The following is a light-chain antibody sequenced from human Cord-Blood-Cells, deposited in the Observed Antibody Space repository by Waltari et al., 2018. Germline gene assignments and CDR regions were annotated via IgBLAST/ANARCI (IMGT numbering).Light chain of an antibody. V-gene: IGKV1-39*01. CDR3: QQSYSTPPT. CDR1: QSISSY. Sequence: DIPMTQSPSSLSASVGDRVTITCRASQSISSYLNWYQQKPGTAPKLLIYAASSLQSGVPSRFSGSGSGTDFTLTISSLQPEDFATYYCQQSYSTPPTFGQGTKVEIK. J-gene: IGKJ1*01. CDR2: AAS.